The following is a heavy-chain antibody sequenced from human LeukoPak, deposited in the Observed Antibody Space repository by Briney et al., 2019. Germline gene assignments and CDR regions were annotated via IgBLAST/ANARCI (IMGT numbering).Heavy chain of an antibody. J-gene: IGHJ6*02. V-gene: IGHV3-9*01. CDR3: AKASPGAARRYYYYGMDV. CDR2: ISWNSGSI. D-gene: IGHD6-6*01. CDR1: GFTFDDYA. Sequence: GGSLRLSCAASGFTFDDYAMHWVRQAPGKGLEWVSGISWNSGSIGYADSVKGRFTISRDNAKNSLYLQMNGLRAEDTALYYCAKASPGAARRYYYYGMDVWGQGTTVTVSS.